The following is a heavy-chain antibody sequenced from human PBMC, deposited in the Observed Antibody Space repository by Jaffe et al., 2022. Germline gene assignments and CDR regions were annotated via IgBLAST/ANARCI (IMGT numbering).Heavy chain of an antibody. J-gene: IGHJ6*03. Sequence: QVQLVQSGAEVKKPGASVKVSCKASGYTFTSYGISWVRQAPGQGLEWMGWISAYNGNTNYAQKLQGRVTMTTDTSTSTAYMELRSLRSDDTAVYYCARVNLGTIFGVPSGEDYYYYMDVWGKGTTVTVSS. V-gene: IGHV1-18*01. CDR1: GYTFTSYG. D-gene: IGHD3-3*01. CDR2: ISAYNGNT. CDR3: ARVNLGTIFGVPSGEDYYYYMDV.